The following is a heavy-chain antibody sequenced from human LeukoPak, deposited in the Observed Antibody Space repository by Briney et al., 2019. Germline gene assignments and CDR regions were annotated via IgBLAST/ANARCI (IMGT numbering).Heavy chain of an antibody. V-gene: IGHV3-11*06. CDR3: PRAAPTCYSENCLDA. J-gene: IGHJ5*02. Sequence: GGSLRLSCAASGFTLRDFYVSWIRQAPGKGLEWVSYISSSSSYTTYADSVTGRFTIPRDNAQNSLYLQINGPSVEYTAVYSCPRAAPTCYSENCLDAWGQGTLVTVSS. CDR2: ISSSSSYT. D-gene: IGHD2-21*02. CDR1: GFTLRDFY.